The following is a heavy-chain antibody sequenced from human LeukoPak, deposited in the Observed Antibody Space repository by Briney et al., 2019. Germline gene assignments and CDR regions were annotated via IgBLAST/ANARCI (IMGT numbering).Heavy chain of an antibody. CDR1: GFTFSLYW. Sequence: GGSLRLSCVASGFTFSLYWMTWVRQFPGKGLEWVADINPDGSQKYSVDSVKGRFTTSRDNARNAVFLQMNSLRDDDTAMYYCVRQMIRFWFDPWGQGSRVTVSS. D-gene: IGHD3-16*01. J-gene: IGHJ5*02. CDR3: VRQMIRFWFDP. V-gene: IGHV3-7*01. CDR2: INPDGSQK.